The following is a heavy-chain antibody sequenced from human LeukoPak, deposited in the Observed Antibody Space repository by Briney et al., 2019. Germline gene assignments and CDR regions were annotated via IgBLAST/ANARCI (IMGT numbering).Heavy chain of an antibody. J-gene: IGHJ3*02. CDR2: IYSGGST. Sequence: GGSLRLSCAASGFTVSSNYMSWVRQAPGKGLEWVSVIYSGGSTYYADSVKGRFTISRDNSKNTLYLQMNSLRAEDTAVYYCARDCTIFGVVRTTDAFDIWGQGTMVTVSS. CDR3: ARDCTIFGVVRTTDAFDI. V-gene: IGHV3-53*01. CDR1: GFTVSSNY. D-gene: IGHD3-3*01.